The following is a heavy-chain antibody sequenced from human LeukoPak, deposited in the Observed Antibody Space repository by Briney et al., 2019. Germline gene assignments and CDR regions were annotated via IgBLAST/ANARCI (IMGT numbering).Heavy chain of an antibody. CDR2: MNPNSGNT. D-gene: IGHD1-26*01. V-gene: IGHV1-8*03. Sequence: ASVKVSCKASGYTFTSYDINWVRQATGQGLEWMGWMNPNSGNTGYAQKFQGRVTITRNTSISTAYMELSSLRSEDTAVYYCAKDDPVRGSYPFDYWGQGTLVTVSS. CDR3: AKDDPVRGSYPFDY. CDR1: GYTFTSYD. J-gene: IGHJ4*02.